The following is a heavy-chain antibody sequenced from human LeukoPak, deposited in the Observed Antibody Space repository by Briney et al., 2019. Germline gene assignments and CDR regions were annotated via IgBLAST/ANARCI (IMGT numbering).Heavy chain of an antibody. Sequence: PSETLSLTCAVYGGSFSGYYWSWIRQPPGKGLEWIGYTSYSGNTNYNPSLKSRDTMSVDTSRKQFSLRLTSVTAADTAVYYCTRAPRKAWFDPWGQGTLVTVSS. J-gene: IGHJ5*02. V-gene: IGHV4-34*11. CDR2: TSYSGNT. CDR3: TRAPRKAWFDP. D-gene: IGHD1-14*01. CDR1: GGSFSGYY.